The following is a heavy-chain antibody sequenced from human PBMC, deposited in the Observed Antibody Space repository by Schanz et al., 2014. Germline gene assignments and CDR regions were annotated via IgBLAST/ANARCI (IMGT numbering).Heavy chain of an antibody. J-gene: IGHJ4*02. Sequence: QVQLVQSGAEVKKPGASVKVSCKASGYTFTSSGFSWVRQAPGQGLEWMGWINGYNAHTNYAQKLQDRVIMTTDTSTSTAYMELRSLRSDDTAVYYCANYNGGDFDYWGQGTLVTVSS. CDR2: INGYNAHT. CDR3: ANYNGGDFDY. V-gene: IGHV1-18*01. D-gene: IGHD1-20*01. CDR1: GYTFTSSG.